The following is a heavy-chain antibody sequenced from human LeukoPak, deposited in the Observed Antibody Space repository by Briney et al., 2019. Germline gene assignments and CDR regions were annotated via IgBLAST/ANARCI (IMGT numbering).Heavy chain of an antibody. D-gene: IGHD3-10*01. CDR3: ARDEGKWFGESYYYYYGMDV. J-gene: IGHJ6*02. CDR2: ISVYKTNA. Sequence: ASVKVSCTASGYAFDSHGISWVRQVPGQGLEWMGWISVYKTNATYAEKFQDRVTMTTDTSTSTAYMELRRLTSDDTAVYYCARDEGKWFGESYYYYYGMDVWGQGTTVSVSS. V-gene: IGHV1-18*04. CDR1: GYAFDSHG.